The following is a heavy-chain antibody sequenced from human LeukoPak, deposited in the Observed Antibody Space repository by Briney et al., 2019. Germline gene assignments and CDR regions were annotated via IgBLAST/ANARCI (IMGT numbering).Heavy chain of an antibody. CDR3: AKAARYSSSWRSLYYYYGMDV. Sequence: GGSLRLSCAASGFTFDDYAMHWVRQAPGKGLKWVSGISWNSGSIGYADSVKGRFTISRDNAKNSLYLQMNSLRAEDTALYYCAKAARYSSSWRSLYYYYGMDVWGQGTTVTVSS. J-gene: IGHJ6*02. V-gene: IGHV3-9*01. D-gene: IGHD6-13*01. CDR1: GFTFDDYA. CDR2: ISWNSGSI.